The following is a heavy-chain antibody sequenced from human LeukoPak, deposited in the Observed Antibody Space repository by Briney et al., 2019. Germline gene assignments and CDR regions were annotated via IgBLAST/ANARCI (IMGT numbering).Heavy chain of an antibody. V-gene: IGHV4-34*01. CDR3: ARGQFWSGYSI. Sequence: ASETLSLTCAVYGGSFSDYYWSWIRQPPGKGLEWIGEINHRRSTNYNPSLKSRVTMSVDTSKNQFSLNLSSVTAADTAVYYCARGQFWSGYSIWGQGTLVAVSS. D-gene: IGHD3-3*02. CDR2: INHRRST. CDR1: GGSFSDYY. J-gene: IGHJ4*02.